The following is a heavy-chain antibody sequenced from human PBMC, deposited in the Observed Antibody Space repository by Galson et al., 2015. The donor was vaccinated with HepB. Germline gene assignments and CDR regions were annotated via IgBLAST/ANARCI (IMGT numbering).Heavy chain of an antibody. Sequence: VKVSCKVSGYTFTDYYMHWVQQAPGKGLEWMGLVDPEDGETIYAEKFQGRVTITADTSTDTAYMELSSLRSEDTAVYYCATGCSGGSCYSLDYWGQGTLVTVSS. CDR3: ATGCSGGSCYSLDY. J-gene: IGHJ4*02. CDR1: GYTFTDYY. D-gene: IGHD2-15*01. CDR2: VDPEDGET. V-gene: IGHV1-69-2*01.